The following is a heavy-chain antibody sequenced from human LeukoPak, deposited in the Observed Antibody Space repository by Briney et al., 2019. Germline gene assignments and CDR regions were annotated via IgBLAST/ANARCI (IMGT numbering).Heavy chain of an antibody. CDR3: AKGTTLNWFDP. Sequence: GGSLRLSCAASGFAFSSYAMSWVRQAPGKGLEWVSAISGSGGSTYYADSVKGRFTISRDNSKNTLYLQMNSLRAEYTAVYYCAKGTTLNWFDPWGQGTLVTVSS. CDR2: ISGSGGST. D-gene: IGHD1-7*01. CDR1: GFAFSSYA. V-gene: IGHV3-23*01. J-gene: IGHJ5*02.